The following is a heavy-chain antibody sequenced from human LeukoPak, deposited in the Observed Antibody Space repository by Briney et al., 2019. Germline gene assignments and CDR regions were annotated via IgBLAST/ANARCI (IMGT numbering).Heavy chain of an antibody. V-gene: IGHV3-23*01. J-gene: IGHJ4*02. CDR3: AKLRNYEDWCFDY. D-gene: IGHD1-7*01. CDR2: ISGSGGST. Sequence: PGGSLRLSCAASGLTFSSYAMSWVRQAPGKGLEWVSAISGSGGSTYYADSVKGRFTISRDNSKNTLYLQMNSLRAEDTAVYYCAKLRNYEDWCFDYWGQGTLVTVSS. CDR1: GLTFSSYA.